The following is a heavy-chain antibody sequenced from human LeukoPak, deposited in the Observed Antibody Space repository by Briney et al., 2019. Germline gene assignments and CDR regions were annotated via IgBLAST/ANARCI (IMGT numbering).Heavy chain of an antibody. J-gene: IGHJ5*02. V-gene: IGHV4-34*01. Sequence: SETLSLTCAVSGGSFSGYYWSWIRQPPGKGLEWIGEINHNGKTNYNPSLKSRVTISVDTSKNQFSLKVSSVTAADTAVYYCARGNILTGYYIVSWFDPWGQGTLVTVSS. D-gene: IGHD3-9*01. CDR3: ARGNILTGYYIVSWFDP. CDR2: INHNGKT. CDR1: GGSFSGYY.